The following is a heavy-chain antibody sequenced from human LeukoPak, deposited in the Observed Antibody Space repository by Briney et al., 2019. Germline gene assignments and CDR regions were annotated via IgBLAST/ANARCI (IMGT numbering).Heavy chain of an antibody. D-gene: IGHD2-2*01. CDR2: IYGGGST. CDR1: GFTVSSNY. CDR3: TRDSACSSTSCHWWTSDY. J-gene: IGHJ4*02. Sequence: GGSLRLSCAASGFTVSSNYMSWVRQAPGKGLEWVSVIYGGGSTYYADSVKGRFTISRDTSKNTLNLQMNSLKTEDTAVYYCTRDSACSSTSCHWWTSDYWGQGTLVTVSS. V-gene: IGHV3-53*01.